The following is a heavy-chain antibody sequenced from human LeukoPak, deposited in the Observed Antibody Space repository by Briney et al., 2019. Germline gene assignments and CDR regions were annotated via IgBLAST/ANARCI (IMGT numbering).Heavy chain of an antibody. CDR3: AKDGMGHYSLLYYMDV. Sequence: PSGSLRLSCAASGFTFSSYGMHWVRQAAGRGLEWVAVIWYDGSNKYYADSVKGRFTISRDNSENTLYLQMNSLSAEDTAVYYCAKDGMGHYSLLYYMDVWGKGTTVTVSS. V-gene: IGHV3-33*06. D-gene: IGHD1-26*01. CDR1: GFTFSSYG. CDR2: IWYDGSNK. J-gene: IGHJ6*03.